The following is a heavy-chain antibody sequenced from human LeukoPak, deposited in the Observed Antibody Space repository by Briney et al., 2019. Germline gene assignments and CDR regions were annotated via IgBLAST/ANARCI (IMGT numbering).Heavy chain of an antibody. J-gene: IGHJ6*03. CDR1: GFTFDDYA. Sequence: PGGSLRLSCAASGFTFDDYAMHWVRQAPGKGLEWVSLISWDGDSTYYGDSVKGRFTISRDNSRNSLYLQMNSLRAEDTAMYYCARRARPDTRNYDSSSWYYMDVWGKGTTVTISS. CDR3: ARRARPDTRNYDSSSWYYMDV. CDR2: ISWDGDST. D-gene: IGHD6-13*01. V-gene: IGHV3-43D*03.